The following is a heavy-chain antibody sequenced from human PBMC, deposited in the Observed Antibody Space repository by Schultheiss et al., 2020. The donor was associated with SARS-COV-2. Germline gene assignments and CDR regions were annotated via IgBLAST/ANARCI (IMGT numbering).Heavy chain of an antibody. CDR1: GFTFDDYA. CDR2: ISWNSGNI. V-gene: IGHV3-9*01. Sequence: GGSLRLSCAASGFTFDDYAMHWVRQAPGKGLEWVSGISWNSGNIGYADSVKGRFTISRDNAKNSLYLQMNSLRAEDTAVYYCARQGRYNWNDGDGWFDPWGQGTLVTVSS. CDR3: ARQGRYNWNDGDGWFDP. D-gene: IGHD1-1*01. J-gene: IGHJ5*02.